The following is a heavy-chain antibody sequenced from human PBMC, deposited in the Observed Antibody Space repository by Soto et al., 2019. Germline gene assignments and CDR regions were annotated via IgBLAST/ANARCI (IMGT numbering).Heavy chain of an antibody. V-gene: IGHV3-7*01. CDR3: ARVRTPFKYDFDY. Sequence: EVQLVESGGGLVQPGGSLRLSCAASGFTFSSYWMSWFRQAPGKGLEWVANIKQDGSEKYYVDSVKGRFTISRDNAKNSLYLQMNSLRAEDTAVYYCARVRTPFKYDFDYLGQGTLVTVSS. CDR2: IKQDGSEK. J-gene: IGHJ4*02. CDR1: GFTFSSYW. D-gene: IGHD2-2*01.